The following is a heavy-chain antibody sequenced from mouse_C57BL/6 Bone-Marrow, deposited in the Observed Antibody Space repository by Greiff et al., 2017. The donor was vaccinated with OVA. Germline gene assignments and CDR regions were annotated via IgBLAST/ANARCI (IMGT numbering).Heavy chain of an antibody. D-gene: IGHD3-3*01. CDR3: TRRGDPYYAMDY. CDR1: GYTFTDYE. J-gene: IGHJ4*01. Sequence: QQSGAELVRPGASVTLSCKASGYTFTDYEMHWVKQTPVHGLEWIGAIDPETGGTAYNQKFKGKAILTADKSSSTAYMELRSLTSEDSAVYYCTRRGDPYYAMDYWGQGTSVTVSS. CDR2: IDPETGGT. V-gene: IGHV1-15*01.